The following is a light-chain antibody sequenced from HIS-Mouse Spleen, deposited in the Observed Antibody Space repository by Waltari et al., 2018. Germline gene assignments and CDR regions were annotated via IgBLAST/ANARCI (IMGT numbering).Light chain of an antibody. Sequence: DIVMTQSPDSLAVSLGERATINCKSSQSVLYSSNNKNYLARYQHKPGQRPKLLIYWASTRESGVPDRFSGSGSGTDFTLTISSLQAEDVAVYYCQQYYSTQYTFGQGTKLEIK. V-gene: IGKV4-1*01. CDR2: WAS. J-gene: IGKJ2*01. CDR1: QSVLYSSNNKNY. CDR3: QQYYSTQYT.